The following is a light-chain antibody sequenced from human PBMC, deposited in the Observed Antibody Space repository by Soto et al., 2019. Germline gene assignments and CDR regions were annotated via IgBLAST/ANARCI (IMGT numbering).Light chain of an antibody. CDR3: GSWDHSVSGFA. J-gene: IGLJ1*01. CDR2: QSN. V-gene: IGLV1-51*02. CDR1: TSNIGNNY. Sequence: QSVLTQPPSVSAAPGQKVTISCSGSTSNIGNNYVSWFQQLPGTAPKLIIYQSNRRPSGIPDRFSGSKSGTSATLGITGLQTGDEADYYCGSWDHSVSGFAFGTGTKVTV.